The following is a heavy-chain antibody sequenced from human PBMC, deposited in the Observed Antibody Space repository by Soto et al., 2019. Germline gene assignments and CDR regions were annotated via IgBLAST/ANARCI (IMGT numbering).Heavy chain of an antibody. Sequence: ASVKGSCKTSGYTFSNYSMHWVRQAPGQRLEWMGWINAGNGNTKYSHNFKGRVAITSDTSANTAYLELSSLRSEDTAVYYCARYQAVDSTMLDAFVIWGQGTMVSVSS. J-gene: IGHJ3*02. CDR3: ARYQAVDSTMLDAFVI. V-gene: IGHV1-3*01. D-gene: IGHD2-8*01. CDR2: INAGNGNT. CDR1: GYTFSNYS.